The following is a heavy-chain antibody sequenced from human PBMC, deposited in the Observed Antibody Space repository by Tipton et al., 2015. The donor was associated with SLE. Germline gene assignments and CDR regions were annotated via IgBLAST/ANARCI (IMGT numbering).Heavy chain of an antibody. CDR2: IIPILGIA. D-gene: IGHD3-3*01. CDR1: GGTFSSYA. Sequence: QSGPEVKKPGSSVKVSCKASGGTFSSYAISWVRQAPGQGLEWMGRIIPILGIANYAQKFQGRVTITADKSTSTAYMELSSLRSEDTAVYYCARGGTIFGVVISAYYYYGMDVWGQGTTVTVSS. CDR3: ARGGTIFGVVISAYYYYGMDV. V-gene: IGHV1-69*04. J-gene: IGHJ6*02.